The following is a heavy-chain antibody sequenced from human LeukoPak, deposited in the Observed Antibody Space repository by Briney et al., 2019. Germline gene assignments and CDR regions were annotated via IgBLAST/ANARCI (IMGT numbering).Heavy chain of an antibody. J-gene: IGHJ4*02. D-gene: IGHD4-23*01. V-gene: IGHV3-23*01. CDR3: AKDYGGPFDY. CDR1: GFTFNNAW. CDR2: ISGSGGST. Sequence: AGGSLRLSCAASGFTFNNAWMSWVRQAPGKGLEWVSAISGSGGSTYYADSVKGRFTISRDNSKNTLYLQMNSLRAEDTAVYYCAKDYGGPFDYWGQGTLVTVSS.